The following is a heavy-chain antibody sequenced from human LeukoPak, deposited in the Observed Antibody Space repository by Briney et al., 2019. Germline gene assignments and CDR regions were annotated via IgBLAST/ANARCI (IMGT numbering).Heavy chain of an antibody. J-gene: IGHJ6*03. CDR3: ARDLYCSSTSCYEPPPSYYYYYYMDV. V-gene: IGHV1-69*05. CDR1: GGTFSSYA. D-gene: IGHD2-2*01. CDR2: IIPIFGTA. Sequence: ASVKVSCKASGGTFSSYAISWVRQAPGQGLEWMGGIIPIFGTANYAQKFQGRVTITTDESTSTAYMELSSLRSEDTAVYYCARDLYCSSTSCYEPPPSYYYYYYMDVWSKGTTVTVSS.